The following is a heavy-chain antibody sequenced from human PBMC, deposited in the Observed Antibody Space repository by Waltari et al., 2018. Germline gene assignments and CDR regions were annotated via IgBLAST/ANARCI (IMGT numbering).Heavy chain of an antibody. D-gene: IGHD2-2*01. CDR1: GGSISSSNW. CDR3: ARGEYQLLSTYLYLQHAFDI. Sequence: QVQLQESGPGLVKPSGTLSLTCAVSGGSISSSNWWSWVRQPPGKGLEWIGEIYHSGSTNYNPSLKSRVTISVDKSKNQFSLKLSSVTAADTAVYYCARGEYQLLSTYLYLQHAFDIWGQGTMVTVSS. V-gene: IGHV4-4*02. J-gene: IGHJ3*02. CDR2: IYHSGST.